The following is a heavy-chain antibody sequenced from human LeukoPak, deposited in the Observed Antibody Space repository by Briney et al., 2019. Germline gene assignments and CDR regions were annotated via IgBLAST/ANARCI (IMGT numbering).Heavy chain of an antibody. CDR1: GFTPSSNY. D-gene: IGHD3-22*01. Sequence: GSRRLSCAPSGFTPSSNYMSWVSHAPGDLLEWDSSIYSGGSTYYADTVKGRYTISRDNSNDTLYLQMNSLRAEDTAVYYCARGVNSYDSSGYYVDYWGQGPVVTVSA. V-gene: IGHV3-53*01. CDR2: IYSGGST. J-gene: IGHJ4*02. CDR3: ARGVNSYDSSGYYVDY.